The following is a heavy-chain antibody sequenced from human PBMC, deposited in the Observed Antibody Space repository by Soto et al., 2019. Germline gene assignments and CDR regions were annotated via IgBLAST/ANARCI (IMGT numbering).Heavy chain of an antibody. J-gene: IGHJ2*01. CDR3: ARGYYTSWYWFDR. CDR2: IYYSGST. Sequence: QVQLQESGPGLVKPSETLSLTCTVSVSGGSVSTGVHYWSWIRQPPGKGLEWIGYIYYSGSTNYNPSLKSRVTIAVDTSKNQFSLKLTSVTAADTAVYYCARGYYTSWYWFDRWGRGTLVTVSS. CDR1: GGSVSTGVHY. D-gene: IGHD6-13*01. V-gene: IGHV4-61*08.